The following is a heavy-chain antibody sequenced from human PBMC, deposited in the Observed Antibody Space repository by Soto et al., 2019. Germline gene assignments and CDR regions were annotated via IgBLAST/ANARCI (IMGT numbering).Heavy chain of an antibody. CDR2: ISASGRDT. CDR3: AKGKTSGWYYFDY. J-gene: IGHJ4*02. Sequence: SLRLSCAASGFTFSNFAMSWVRQAPGRGLEWVSGISASGRDTYYADSVKDRFTVSRDNSKNTLYLQMNSLRAEDTAIYYCAKGKTSGWYYFDYWGQGALVTVSS. D-gene: IGHD6-19*01. CDR1: GFTFSNFA. V-gene: IGHV3-23*01.